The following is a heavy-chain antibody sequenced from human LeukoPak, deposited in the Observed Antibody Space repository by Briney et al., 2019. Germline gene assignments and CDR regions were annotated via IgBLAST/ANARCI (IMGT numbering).Heavy chain of an antibody. D-gene: IGHD5-18*01. J-gene: IGHJ4*02. V-gene: IGHV4-39*01. Sequence: PSETLSLTCTVSGGSISSSSYYWGWIRQPPGKGLEWIGSIYYSGSTYYNPSLKSRVTISVDTSKNQFFLKLSSVTAADTAVYYCAKNVDTAMVSNQFDYWGQGTLVTVSS. CDR3: AKNVDTAMVSNQFDY. CDR1: GGSISSSSYY. CDR2: IYYSGST.